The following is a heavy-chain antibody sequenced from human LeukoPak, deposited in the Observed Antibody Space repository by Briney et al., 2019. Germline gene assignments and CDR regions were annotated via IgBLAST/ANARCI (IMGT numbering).Heavy chain of an antibody. CDR1: GFTFSSYN. CDR2: ISSSSSYI. V-gene: IGHV3-21*01. J-gene: IGHJ4*02. CDR3: ARVQVVVVVAAPIDY. D-gene: IGHD2-15*01. Sequence: GGSLRLSCAASGFTFSSYNMNWVRQAPGKGLEWVSSISSSSSYIYYADSVKGRFTISRDNAKNSLYLQMNNLRAEDTAVYYCARVQVVVVVAAPIDYWGQGTLVTVSS.